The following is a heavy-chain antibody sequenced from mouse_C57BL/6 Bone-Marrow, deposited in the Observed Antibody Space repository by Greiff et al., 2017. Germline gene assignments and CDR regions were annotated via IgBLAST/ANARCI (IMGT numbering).Heavy chain of an antibody. CDR2: IYPGNSDT. Sequence: VQLQQSGTVLARPGASVKMSCKTSGYTFTSYWMHWVKQRPGQGLEWIGAIYPGNSDTSYNQKFKGKAKLTAVTSASTAYMELGSLTNEDSAVYYCTNYFDYWGQGTTLTVSS. CDR1: GYTFTSYW. CDR3: TNYFDY. V-gene: IGHV1-5*01. J-gene: IGHJ2*01.